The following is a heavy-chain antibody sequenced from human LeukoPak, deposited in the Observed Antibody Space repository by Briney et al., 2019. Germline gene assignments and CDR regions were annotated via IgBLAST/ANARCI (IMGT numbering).Heavy chain of an antibody. CDR3: YSGSWYEYYYYGMDV. Sequence: GRSLRLSCAASGFRFSKFWMGWARQAPGKGLEWVANMRQDGSEKYHVDSVKGRFTISRDNAKNSLYLQMNSLRVEDTAVYFCYSGSWYEYYYYGMDVWGQGTTVTVAS. J-gene: IGHJ6*02. V-gene: IGHV3-7*01. CDR1: GFRFSKFW. CDR2: MRQDGSEK. D-gene: IGHD6-13*01.